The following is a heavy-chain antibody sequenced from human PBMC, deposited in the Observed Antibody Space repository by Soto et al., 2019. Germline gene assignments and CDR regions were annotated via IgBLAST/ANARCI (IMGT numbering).Heavy chain of an antibody. D-gene: IGHD6-6*01. CDR2: IWYDGSNK. CDR1: GFTFSSYG. Sequence: GGSLRLSCAASGFTFSSYGMHWVRQAPGKGLEWVAVIWYDGSNKYYADSVKGRFTISRDNSKNTLYLQMNSLRAEDTAVYYCARASYSSSSGGMDVWGQGTTVTVSS. J-gene: IGHJ6*02. V-gene: IGHV3-33*01. CDR3: ARASYSSSSGGMDV.